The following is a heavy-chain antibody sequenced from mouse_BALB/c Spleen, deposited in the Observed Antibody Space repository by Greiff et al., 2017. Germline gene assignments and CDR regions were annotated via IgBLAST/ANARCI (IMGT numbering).Heavy chain of an antibody. CDR3: ARGDYYGSNYFDY. D-gene: IGHD1-1*01. CDR2: ISSGGST. Sequence: EVQRVESGGGLVKPGGSLKLSCAASGFTFSSYAMSWVRQTPEKRLEWVASISSGGSTYYPDSVKGRFTISRDNARNILYLQMSSLRSEDTAMYYCARGDYYGSNYFDYWGQGTTLTVSS. J-gene: IGHJ2*01. CDR1: GFTFSSYA. V-gene: IGHV5-6-5*01.